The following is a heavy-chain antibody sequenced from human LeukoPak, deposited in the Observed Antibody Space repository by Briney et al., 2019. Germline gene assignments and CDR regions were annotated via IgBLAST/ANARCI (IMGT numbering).Heavy chain of an antibody. CDR3: ARTVGLYYVDY. CDR1: GDSVSSNSAA. Sequence: SQTLSLTCAISGDSVSSNSAAWNWVRHSPSRGVEWLGRTYYRSKWYNDYTLSVKSRITINPDTSKNHFSLHLNSVTPEDTAIYYYARTVGLYYVDYWGPGTLVTVSS. CDR2: TYYRSKWYN. V-gene: IGHV6-1*01. J-gene: IGHJ4*02. D-gene: IGHD1-26*01.